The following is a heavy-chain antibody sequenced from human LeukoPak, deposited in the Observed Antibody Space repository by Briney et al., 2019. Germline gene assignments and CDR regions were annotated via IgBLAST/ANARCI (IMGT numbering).Heavy chain of an antibody. D-gene: IGHD3-3*01. CDR3: ARHGRGRTTIFGVVSGAFDI. Sequence: SETLSLTCTVSGGSISTYYWSWIRQSPGKGQVWIGYIYNSGSTNYNPSLTSRVTRSVDTSKNHFSLKLSSVTAAYTSVYYCARHGRGRTTIFGVVSGAFDIWGQGTMVTVSS. V-gene: IGHV4-59*08. CDR1: GGSISTYY. CDR2: IYNSGST. J-gene: IGHJ3*02.